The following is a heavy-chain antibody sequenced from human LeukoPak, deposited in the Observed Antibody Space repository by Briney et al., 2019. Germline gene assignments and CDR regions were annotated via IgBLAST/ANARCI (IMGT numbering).Heavy chain of an antibody. J-gene: IGHJ4*02. D-gene: IGHD3-10*01. CDR1: GFIFNNAW. CDR2: IKSKTDGGTT. V-gene: IGHV3-15*01. CDR3: ATERAYYGSGGLDY. Sequence: GGSLRLSCATSGFIFNNAWMNWVRQAPGKGMEWVGHIKSKTDGGTTDYAAPVRGRFTISTDESRSTVFLHLTTLRTDDTAVYYCATERAYYGSGGLDYWGQGTLVTVSS.